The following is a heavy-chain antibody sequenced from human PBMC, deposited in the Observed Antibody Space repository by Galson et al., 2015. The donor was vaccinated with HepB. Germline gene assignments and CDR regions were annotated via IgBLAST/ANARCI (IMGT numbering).Heavy chain of an antibody. CDR3: ARAGTYYDILTGYPGVSVFDY. Sequence: SVKVSCKASGYTFTSYAMNWVRQAPGQGLEWMGWINTNTGNPTYAQGFTGRFVFSLDTSVSTAYLQISSLKAEDTAVYYCARAGTYYDILTGYPGVSVFDYWGQGTLVTVSS. V-gene: IGHV7-4-1*02. CDR2: INTNTGNP. CDR1: GYTFTSYA. J-gene: IGHJ4*02. D-gene: IGHD3-9*01.